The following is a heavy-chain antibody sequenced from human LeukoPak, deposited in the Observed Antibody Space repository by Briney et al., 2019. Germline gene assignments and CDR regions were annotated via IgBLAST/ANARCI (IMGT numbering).Heavy chain of an antibody. V-gene: IGHV4-4*02. CDR3: ARHLGYCSSTSCSSGVDP. CDR2: IYHSGST. Sequence: SGTLSLTCAVSGGSISSSNWWSWVRQPPGKGLEWIGEIYHSGSTNYNPSLKSRVTISVDTSKNQFSLKLSSVTAADTAVYYCARHLGYCSSTSCSSGVDPWGQGTLVTVSS. CDR1: GGSISSSNW. J-gene: IGHJ5*02. D-gene: IGHD2-2*01.